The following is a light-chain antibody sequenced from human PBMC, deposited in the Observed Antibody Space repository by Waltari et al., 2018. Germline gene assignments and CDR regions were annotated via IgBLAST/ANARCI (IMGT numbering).Light chain of an antibody. CDR2: ENI. CDR1: RSNIGAGYY. J-gene: IGLJ2*01. CDR3: SAWDTSLSAVL. V-gene: IGLV1-40*01. Sequence: QSVLTPPPSTSGAPGQRITISCTGSRSNIGAGYYVSWYQQFPGTAPKLLIYENINRPSGVSDRFSGSKSGTSASLTITGLQSEDEADYYCSAWDTSLSAVLFGGGTRLTVL.